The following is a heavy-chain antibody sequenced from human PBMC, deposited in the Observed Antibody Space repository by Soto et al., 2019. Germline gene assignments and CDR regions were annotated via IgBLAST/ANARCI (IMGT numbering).Heavy chain of an antibody. V-gene: IGHV4-59*01. CDR1: GGSISSYS. J-gene: IGHJ5*02. Sequence: PSETLSLTCTVSGGSISSYSWCWIRQPPGKGLEWIGYIYYSGSGSTNYNPSLKSRVTISVDTSKNQFSLKLTSVTAADTAVYYCACAPRSNRYYLWGQGPLGTASS. CDR3: ACAPRSNRYYL. CDR2: IYYSGSGST.